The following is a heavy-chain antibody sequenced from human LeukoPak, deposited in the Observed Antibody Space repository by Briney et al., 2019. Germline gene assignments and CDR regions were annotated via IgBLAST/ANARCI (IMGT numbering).Heavy chain of an antibody. CDR3: ASLVAAAGRGYYHYGMDV. Sequence: PGGSLRLSCAASGFTFSSYGMHWVCQAPGKGLEWVAVIWYDGSNKYYADSVKGRFTISRDNSKNTLYLQMNSLRAEDTAVYYCASLVAAAGRGYYHYGMDVWGKGTTVTVSS. J-gene: IGHJ6*04. V-gene: IGHV3-33*01. CDR2: IWYDGSNK. CDR1: GFTFSSYG. D-gene: IGHD6-13*01.